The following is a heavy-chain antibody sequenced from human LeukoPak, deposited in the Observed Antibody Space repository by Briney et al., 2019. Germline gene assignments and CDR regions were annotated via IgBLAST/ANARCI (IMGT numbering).Heavy chain of an antibody. V-gene: IGHV4-4*02. CDR3: FRQKTAYDILTGYGRYGIFEY. D-gene: IGHD3-9*01. CDR1: GGSISSSNW. J-gene: IGHJ4*02. CDR2: MYYSGST. Sequence: SETLSLTCAISGGSISSSNWWSWVRQPPGKGLEWIGEMYYSGSTDYNPTLKSRVTMSIDKSKSHFSLSLTSVTAADTAVFYFFRQKTAYDILTGYGRYGIFEYWGQGALVTVSS.